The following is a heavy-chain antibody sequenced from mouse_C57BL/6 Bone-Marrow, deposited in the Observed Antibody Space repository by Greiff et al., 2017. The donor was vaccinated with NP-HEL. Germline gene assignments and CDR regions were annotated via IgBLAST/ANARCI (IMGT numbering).Heavy chain of an antibody. CDR1: GYTFTSYW. J-gene: IGHJ3*01. Sequence: VQLQQSGAELVMPGASVKLSCKASGYTFTSYWMHWVKQRPGQGLEWIGEIDPSDSYTNYNEKFKGKATLTVDKSSSTAYMQLSSLTSEDSAVYYCARWVAGGWGAYWGRGTLVTVSA. CDR3: ARWVAGGWGAY. D-gene: IGHD1-1*02. CDR2: IDPSDSYT. V-gene: IGHV1-69*01.